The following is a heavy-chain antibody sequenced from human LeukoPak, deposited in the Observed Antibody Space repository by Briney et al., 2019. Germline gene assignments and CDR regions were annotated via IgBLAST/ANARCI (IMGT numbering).Heavy chain of an antibody. J-gene: IGHJ5*02. D-gene: IGHD4-23*01. CDR3: ARDRGNDYGGREFDP. V-gene: IGHV3-53*01. CDR2: IYSGGST. Sequence: GGSLRLSCAASGFTVSSNYMSWVRQAPGKGLEWVSVIYSGGSTYYADSVKGRFTISRDNSKNTLYLQMNSLRAEDTAVYYCARDRGNDYGGREFDPWGRGTLVTVSS. CDR1: GFTVSSNY.